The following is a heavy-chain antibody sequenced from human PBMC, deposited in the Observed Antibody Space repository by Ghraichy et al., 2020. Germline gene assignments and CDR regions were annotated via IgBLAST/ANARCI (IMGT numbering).Heavy chain of an antibody. D-gene: IGHD3-10*01. CDR1: GYTFTSYD. CDR2: MNPNSGNT. V-gene: IGHV1-8*01. J-gene: IGHJ6*02. Sequence: ASVKVSCKASGYTFTSYDINWVRQATGQGLEWMGWMNPNSGNTGYAQKFQGRVTMTRNTSISTAYMELSSLRSEDTAVYYCARGNLVRYYYGMDVWGQGTTVTVSS. CDR3: ARGNLVRYYYGMDV.